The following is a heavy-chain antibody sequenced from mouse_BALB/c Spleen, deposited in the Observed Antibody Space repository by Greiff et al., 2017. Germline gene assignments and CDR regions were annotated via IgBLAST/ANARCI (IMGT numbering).Heavy chain of an antibody. V-gene: IGHV1S34*01. D-gene: IGHD2-4*01. CDR2: ISCYNGAT. J-gene: IGHJ2*01. Sequence: LVKTGASVKISCKASGYSFTGSYMHWVKQSHGKSLEWIGYISCYNGATSYNQKFKGKATFTVDTSSSTAYMQLNSLTSEDSAVYYCARGRDYDGGYYFDYWGQGTTLTVSS. CDR3: ARGRDYDGGYYFDY. CDR1: GYSFTGSY.